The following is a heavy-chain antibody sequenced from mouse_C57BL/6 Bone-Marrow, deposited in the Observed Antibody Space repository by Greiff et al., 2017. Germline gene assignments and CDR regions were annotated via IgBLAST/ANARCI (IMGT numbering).Heavy chain of an antibody. V-gene: IGHV3-6*01. CDR3: ARVDYGSSL. D-gene: IGHD1-1*01. J-gene: IGHJ2*01. CDR1: GYSITSGYY. Sequence: EVQLQESGPGLVKPSQSLSLTCSVTGYSITSGYYWNWIRQYPGNKLEWMGYISYDGSNNYNPSLKNRISITRATSKNQFFLKLNSVTTEDTATYYGARVDYGSSLWGQGTTLTVSS. CDR2: ISYDGSN.